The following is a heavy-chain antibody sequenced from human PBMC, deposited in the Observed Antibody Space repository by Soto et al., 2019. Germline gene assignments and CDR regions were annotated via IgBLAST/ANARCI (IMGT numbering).Heavy chain of an antibody. D-gene: IGHD6-6*01. J-gene: IGHJ5*02. CDR2: INHSGST. Sequence: QVQLQQWGAGLLKPSETLSLTCAVYGGSFSGYYWSWIRQPPGKGLEWIGEINHSGSTNYNPSLQSRVTISVDTSKNQFSLKLSSVTAADTAVYYCARGAIADRPANWFDPWGQGTLVTVSS. V-gene: IGHV4-34*01. CDR3: ARGAIADRPANWFDP. CDR1: GGSFSGYY.